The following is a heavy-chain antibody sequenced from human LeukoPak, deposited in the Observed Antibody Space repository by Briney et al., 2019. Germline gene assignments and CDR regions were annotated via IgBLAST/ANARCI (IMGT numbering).Heavy chain of an antibody. Sequence: PGGSLRLSCAASGFTFSSYEMNWVRQAPGKGLEGVSYISSSGSTIYYADSVKGRFTISRDNAKNSLYLQMNSLRAEDTAVYYCARGAYYDYVWGSYRYVFGYWGQGTLVTVSS. J-gene: IGHJ4*02. CDR1: GFTFSSYE. V-gene: IGHV3-48*03. CDR3: ARGAYYDYVWGSYRYVFGY. CDR2: ISSSGSTI. D-gene: IGHD3-16*02.